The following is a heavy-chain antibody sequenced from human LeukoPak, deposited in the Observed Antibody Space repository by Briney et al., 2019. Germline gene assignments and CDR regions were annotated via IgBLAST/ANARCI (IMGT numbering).Heavy chain of an antibody. V-gene: IGHV3-9*01. CDR2: ISWNSSSI. J-gene: IGHJ6*02. D-gene: IGHD2-2*01. CDR1: GFTFDDYA. Sequence: GRSLRLSCAASGFTFDDYAMHWVRQAPGKGLEWVSGISWNSSSIDYADSVKGRFTISRDNAKSSLYLQMNSLRAEDTALYYCAKDIGYCSSTSCFGGDYYYGMDVWGQGTTVTVSS. CDR3: AKDIGYCSSTSCFGGDYYYGMDV.